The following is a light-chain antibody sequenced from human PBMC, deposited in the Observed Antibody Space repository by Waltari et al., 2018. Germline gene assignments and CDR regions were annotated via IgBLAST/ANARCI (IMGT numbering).Light chain of an antibody. CDR1: NIETKS. V-gene: IGLV3-21*04. CDR2: YDT. J-gene: IGLJ3*02. CDR3: QVWDDTTNSGV. Sequence: YVVTQPPSVSVAPGKTAPLTCGGQNIETKSVNWYQQKSGQAPVLVMFYDTDRPPGIPARFSGSNSGNTATLTISWVEAGDEADYHCQVWDDTTNSGVFGGGTRLTVL.